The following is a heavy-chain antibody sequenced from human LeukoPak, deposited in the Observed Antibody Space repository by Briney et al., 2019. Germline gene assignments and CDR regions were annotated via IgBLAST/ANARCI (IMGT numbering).Heavy chain of an antibody. CDR3: QSRFLVWLLDY. J-gene: IGHJ4*02. CDR1: GGSISNSIYY. V-gene: IGHV4-39*01. CDR2: IYYSGST. Sequence: SETLSLTCTVSGGSISNSIYYWGWIRQPPGKGLEWIGSIYYSGSTYYNPSLKSRVTISVDTSKNQFSLRLSSVTAADTAMYYCQSRFLVWLLDYWGQGTLVSVSS. D-gene: IGHD3-3*01.